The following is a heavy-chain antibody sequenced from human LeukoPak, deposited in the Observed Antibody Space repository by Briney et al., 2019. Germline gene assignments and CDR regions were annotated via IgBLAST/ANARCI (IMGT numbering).Heavy chain of an antibody. D-gene: IGHD3-10*01. CDR2: IYYSGSA. CDR3: ARDRAAGSDWLDP. Sequence: PSETLSLTCTVSGGSVSSGSYYWSWIRQPPGKGLEWIGYIYYSGSAKYNPSLKSRVTISVDTSKNQFSLRLNSVTTADTAMYYCARDRAAGSDWLDPWGQGTLVTVSS. CDR1: GGSVSSGSYY. V-gene: IGHV4-61*01. J-gene: IGHJ5*02.